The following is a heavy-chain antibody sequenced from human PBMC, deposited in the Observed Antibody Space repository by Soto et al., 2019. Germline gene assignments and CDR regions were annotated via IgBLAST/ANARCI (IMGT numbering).Heavy chain of an antibody. D-gene: IGHD3-3*01. CDR3: ARDRNYDFWSGYFVYYYGMDV. CDR1: GGTFSSYA. V-gene: IGHV1-69*13. J-gene: IGHJ6*02. Sequence: GASVKVSCKASGGTFSSYAISWVRQAPGQGLEWMGGIIPIFGTANYAQKFQGRVTITADESTSTAYMELSSLRSEDTAVYHCARDRNYDFWSGYFVYYYGMDVWGQGTTVTVSS. CDR2: IIPIFGTA.